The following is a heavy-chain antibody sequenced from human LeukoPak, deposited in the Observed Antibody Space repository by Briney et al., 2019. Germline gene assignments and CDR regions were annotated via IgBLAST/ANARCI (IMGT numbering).Heavy chain of an antibody. CDR2: ISSSSSYI. CDR3: ARDTYYDFWSGYYTGDY. D-gene: IGHD3-3*01. Sequence: GSLRLSCAASGFTFSSYSMDWFRQAPGKGLEWVSAISSSSSYIYYADSVKGRFTISRDNAKNTLYLQMNSLRAEDTAVYYCARDTYYDFWSGYYTGDYWGQGTLVTVSS. J-gene: IGHJ4*02. V-gene: IGHV3-21*01. CDR1: GFTFSSYS.